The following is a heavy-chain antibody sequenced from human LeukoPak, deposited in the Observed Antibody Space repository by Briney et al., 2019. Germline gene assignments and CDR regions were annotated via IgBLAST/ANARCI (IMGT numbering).Heavy chain of an antibody. CDR3: ARVSNWPVAFWDY. Sequence: GGSLRLSCVASGFSFSSYWMHWVRQTPGKGLVWVSHIDSDGISTNYADSVKGRFTISRDNAKNTLHLQMNSLRAEDTSVYYCARVSNWPVAFWDYWGQGTVVTVSS. V-gene: IGHV3-74*01. D-gene: IGHD6-13*01. CDR1: GFSFSSYW. CDR2: IDSDGIST. J-gene: IGHJ4*02.